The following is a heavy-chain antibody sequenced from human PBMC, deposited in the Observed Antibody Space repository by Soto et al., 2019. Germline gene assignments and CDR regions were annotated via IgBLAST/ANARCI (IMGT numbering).Heavy chain of an antibody. CDR2: ISYDGTYR. V-gene: IGHV3-30*18. Sequence: GGXRRLSCASSGFSFSSSAMHWVRQAPGKGLEWVAVISYDGTYRDYEDSVKGRFTISRDNSKNTLYLQMNSLRLEDTAVYYFAKESVSGIRIFGPWGQGALVTVS. J-gene: IGHJ5*02. D-gene: IGHD3-3*01. CDR1: GFSFSSSA. CDR3: AKESVSGIRIFGP.